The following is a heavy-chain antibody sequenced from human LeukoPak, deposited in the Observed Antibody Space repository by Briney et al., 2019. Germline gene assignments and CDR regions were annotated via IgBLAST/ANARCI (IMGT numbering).Heavy chain of an antibody. D-gene: IGHD3-16*02. V-gene: IGHV3-30-3*01. J-gene: IGHJ4*02. CDR2: ISYDGSNK. CDR3: ARGLWGTIMITFGGVIALDY. Sequence: PGGSLRLSCAASGFTFSSYEMNWVRQAPGKGLEWVAVISYDGSNKYYADSVKGRFTISRDNSENTLYLQMNSLRAEDTAVYYCARGLWGTIMITFGGVIALDYWGQGTLVTVSS. CDR1: GFTFSSYE.